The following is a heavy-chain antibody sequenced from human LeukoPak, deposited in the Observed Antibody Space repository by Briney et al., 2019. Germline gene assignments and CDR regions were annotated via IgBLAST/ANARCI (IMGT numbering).Heavy chain of an antibody. CDR2: INTNTGNP. J-gene: IGHJ6*02. CDR3: ARVRVVTSYYYYGMDV. CDR1: GYTFTSYA. V-gene: IGHV7-4-1*02. Sequence: ASVKVSCKASGYTFTSYAMNWVRQAPGQGLEWMGWINTNTGNPTYAQGFTGWFVFSLDTSVSTAYLQISSLKAEDTAVYYCARVRVVTSYYYYGMDVWGQGTTVTVSS. D-gene: IGHD4-23*01.